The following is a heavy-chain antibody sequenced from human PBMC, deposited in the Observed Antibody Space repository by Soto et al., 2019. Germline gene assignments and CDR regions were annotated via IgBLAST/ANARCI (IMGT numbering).Heavy chain of an antibody. CDR2: INPNSGGT. V-gene: IGHV1-2*02. J-gene: IGHJ6*02. CDR3: ARDLYDSSGAWYYYYYGMDV. Sequence: WASVKVSCKASGYTFTGYYMHWVRQAPGQGLEWMGWINPNSGGTNYAQKFQGRVTMTRDTSISTAYMELSRLRSDDTAVYYCARDLYDSSGAWYYYYYGMDVWGQGTTVTVSS. CDR1: GYTFTGYY. D-gene: IGHD3-22*01.